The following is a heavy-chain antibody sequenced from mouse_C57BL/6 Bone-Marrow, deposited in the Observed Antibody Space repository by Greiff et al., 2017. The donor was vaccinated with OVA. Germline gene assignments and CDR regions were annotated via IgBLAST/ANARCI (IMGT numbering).Heavy chain of an antibody. CDR1: GFTFSSYG. Sequence: EVKLVESGGDLVKPGGSLKLSCAASGFTFSSYGMSWVRQTPDKRLEWVATISSGGSYTYYPDSVKGRFTISRDNAKNTLYLQMSSLKSEDTAMYYCARHNFAYWGQGTLVTVSA. J-gene: IGHJ3*01. V-gene: IGHV5-6*01. CDR2: ISSGGSYT. CDR3: ARHNFAY.